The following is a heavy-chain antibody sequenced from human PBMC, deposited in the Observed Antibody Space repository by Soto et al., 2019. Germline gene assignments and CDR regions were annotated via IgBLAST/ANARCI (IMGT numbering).Heavy chain of an antibody. V-gene: IGHV3-9*01. CDR1: GFTVDDYA. CDR3: AKDAVATIGGAAFDI. CDR2: ISWNSGSI. Sequence: GGSLRLSCAASGFTVDDYAMHWVRQAPGKGLEWVSGISWNSGSIGYADSVKGRFTISKDNAKNSLYRQMNSLRAEDTALYYCAKDAVATIGGAAFDIWGQGTMVTVSS. D-gene: IGHD5-12*01. J-gene: IGHJ3*02.